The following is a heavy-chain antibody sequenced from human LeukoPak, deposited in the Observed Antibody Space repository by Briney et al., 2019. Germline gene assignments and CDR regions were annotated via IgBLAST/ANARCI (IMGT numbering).Heavy chain of an antibody. J-gene: IGHJ6*01. CDR1: GFTFSDWF. Sequence: KAGGSLRLSCAASGFTFSDWFLSWIRQAPGKGLEWVSYISGSGTDIYHADSVKGRFTISRDNAKKSPYLQMNSLRAEDTAVYYCARGHYGLDVWGQGTTVTVSS. V-gene: IGHV3-11*01. CDR3: ARGHYGLDV. CDR2: ISGSGTDI.